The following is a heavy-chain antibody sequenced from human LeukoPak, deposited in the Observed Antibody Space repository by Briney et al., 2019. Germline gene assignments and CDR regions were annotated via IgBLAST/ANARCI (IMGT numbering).Heavy chain of an antibody. V-gene: IGHV3-23*01. CDR2: ISGSGGST. CDR3: AKDRYAFWSTYSSNPFDY. D-gene: IGHD3-3*01. CDR1: KFTFSSYA. Sequence: PGGSLRLSCAASKFTFSSYAMNWVRQASGKGLEWVSGISGSGGSTYYADSVKGRFTISRDNSKNTLYLQMNSLRAEGTAVYYCAKDRYAFWSTYSSNPFDYWGQGTLVTVSS. J-gene: IGHJ4*02.